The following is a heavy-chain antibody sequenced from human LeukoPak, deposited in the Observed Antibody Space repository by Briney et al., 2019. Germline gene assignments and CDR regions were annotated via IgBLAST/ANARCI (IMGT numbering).Heavy chain of an antibody. V-gene: IGHV3-9*01. J-gene: IGHJ6*03. Sequence: GGSLRLSCAASRFTFDDYALHWVRQAPRKGLEWVSSISWNSFTIGYADSVKGRFTISRDNAKNSLYLQMNSLRVEDTALYYCAKDIGRVDTASTYMDVWGKGTTVTISS. CDR3: AKDIGRVDTASTYMDV. CDR2: ISWNSFTI. D-gene: IGHD5-18*01. CDR1: RFTFDDYA.